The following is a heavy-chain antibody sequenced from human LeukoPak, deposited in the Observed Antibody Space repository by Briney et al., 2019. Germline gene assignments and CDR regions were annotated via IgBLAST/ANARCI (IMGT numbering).Heavy chain of an antibody. V-gene: IGHV4-39*01. CDR3: ARHHVYYDILTGLDWFDP. Sequence: SETLSLTRTVSGGSISSSSYYWGWIRQPPGKGLEWIGSIYYSGSTYYNPSLKSRVTISVDTSKNQFSLKLSSVTAADTAVYYCARHHVYYDILTGLDWFDPWGQGTLVTVSS. CDR1: GGSISSSSYY. CDR2: IYYSGST. J-gene: IGHJ5*02. D-gene: IGHD3-9*01.